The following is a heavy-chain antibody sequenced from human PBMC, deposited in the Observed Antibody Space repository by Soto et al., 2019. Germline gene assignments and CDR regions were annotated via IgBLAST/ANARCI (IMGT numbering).Heavy chain of an antibody. Sequence: EVQLVESGGGLVQPGGSLRLSCAASGFTFSSYDMHWVRQVTGKGLEWVSAIGTTGDTYYPGSVKDRFTISRENAKNSLYLQMNSLRVGDTAMYYCARGWYCSRTGCRDNGYFDLWGRGTLVTVSS. CDR3: ARGWYCSRTGCRDNGYFDL. J-gene: IGHJ2*01. D-gene: IGHD2-2*01. V-gene: IGHV3-13*01. CDR2: IGTTGDT. CDR1: GFTFSSYD.